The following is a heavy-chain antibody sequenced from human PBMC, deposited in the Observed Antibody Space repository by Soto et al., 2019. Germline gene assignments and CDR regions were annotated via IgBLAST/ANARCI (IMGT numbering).Heavy chain of an antibody. CDR1: GFTFSSYW. V-gene: IGHV3-7*01. Sequence: GGSLRLSCAASGFTFSSYWMSWVRQAPGKGLEWVANIKHDGSEKYYVDSVKGRFTISRDNAKNSLYLQMNSLRAEDTAVYYCARGVDTAMAYFDYWGQGTLVTVSS. CDR2: IKHDGSEK. J-gene: IGHJ4*02. CDR3: ARGVDTAMAYFDY. D-gene: IGHD5-18*01.